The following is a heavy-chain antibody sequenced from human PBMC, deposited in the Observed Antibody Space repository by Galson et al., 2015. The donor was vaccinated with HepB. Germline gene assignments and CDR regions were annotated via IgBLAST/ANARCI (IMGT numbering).Heavy chain of an antibody. CDR1: GFTFSDYW. J-gene: IGHJ4*01. CDR2: IKTDGSST. Sequence: SLRLSCAASGFTFSDYWMHWVRQVPGKGLVWVSRIKTDGSSTSYADSVRGRFTISRDNAKNTLYLQMNSLRAEDTAAYYCAREPHGSGSYWGQGTLVTVSS. V-gene: IGHV3-74*01. D-gene: IGHD3-10*01. CDR3: AREPHGSGSY.